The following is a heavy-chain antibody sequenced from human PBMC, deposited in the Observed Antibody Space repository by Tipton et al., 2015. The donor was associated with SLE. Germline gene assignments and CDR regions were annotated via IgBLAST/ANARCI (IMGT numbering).Heavy chain of an antibody. CDR1: GGSVSDFY. J-gene: IGHJ4*02. CDR3: ARHGYSDYGIDY. CDR2: IFYSGTT. V-gene: IGHV4-59*08. D-gene: IGHD4-11*01. Sequence: TLSLTCSVSGGSVSDFYWSWIRQPPGMGLEWLGYIFYSGTTTYNTYNPSPSSPVPMSVDTAKSQVSLKLTSVTAADTAVYYCARHGYSDYGIDYWGQGTLVTVSP.